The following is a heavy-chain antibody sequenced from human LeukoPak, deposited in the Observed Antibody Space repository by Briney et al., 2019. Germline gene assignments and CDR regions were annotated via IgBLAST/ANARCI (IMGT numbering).Heavy chain of an antibody. CDR3: ARVAGPDFAYDSSGYPTDWFDP. CDR2: IIPIFGTA. D-gene: IGHD3-22*01. J-gene: IGHJ5*02. V-gene: IGHV1-69*05. CDR1: GGTFSSYA. Sequence: SVKVSCKASGGTFSSYAISWVRQAPGQGLEWMGGIIPIFGTANYAQKFQGRVTITTDESTCTAYMELSSLRSEDTAVYYCARVAGPDFAYDSSGYPTDWFDPWGQGTLVTVSS.